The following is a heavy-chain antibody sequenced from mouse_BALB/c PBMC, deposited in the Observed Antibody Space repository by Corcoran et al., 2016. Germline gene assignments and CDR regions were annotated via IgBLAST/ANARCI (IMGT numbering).Heavy chain of an antibody. J-gene: IGHJ3*01. V-gene: IGHV14-3*02. CDR2: NDTAHGNT. CDR3: ARGGDGFAY. CDR1: VFNIKDPY. Sequence: VHLQQTEEELVNPGASDKLYCTATVFNIKDPYMHWVKKRPEQGLEWIGRNDTAHGNTKYDPKFQGKATITADTSSNTAYLQLSSLTSQDTAVYYGARGGDGFAYWGQGTLVTVSA.